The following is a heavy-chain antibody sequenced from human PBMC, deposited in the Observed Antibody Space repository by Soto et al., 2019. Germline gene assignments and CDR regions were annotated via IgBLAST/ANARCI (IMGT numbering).Heavy chain of an antibody. CDR3: ARDQVPGLDACDI. Sequence: EVQVVESGGGLVKPGGSLRLSCAASGFTFSSYSMNWVSQAPGKGLEWVASISRSAGNTYYADSEKGRFTISRDNAKNPMYLQMNSLRAEDTALCYCARDQVPGLDACDIGGQGTMVTFSS. V-gene: IGHV3-21*04. J-gene: IGHJ3*02. CDR2: ISRSAGNT. CDR1: GFTFSSYS.